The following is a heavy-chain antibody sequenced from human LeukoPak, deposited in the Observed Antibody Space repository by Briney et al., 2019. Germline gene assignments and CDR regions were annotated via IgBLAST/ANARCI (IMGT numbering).Heavy chain of an antibody. J-gene: IGHJ6*02. CDR3: ARCRDILTGHWGYYYYGMDV. CDR2: IDHSGST. Sequence: SETLSLTCAVYGGSFSGYYWSWIRQPPGKGLEWIGEIDHSGSTNYNPSLKSRVTISVDTSKNQFSLKLSSVTAADTAVYYCARCRDILTGHWGYYYYGMDVWGQGTTVTVSS. V-gene: IGHV4-34*01. CDR1: GGSFSGYY. D-gene: IGHD3-9*01.